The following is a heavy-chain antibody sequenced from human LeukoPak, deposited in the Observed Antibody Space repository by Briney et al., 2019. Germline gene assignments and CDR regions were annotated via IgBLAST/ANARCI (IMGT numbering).Heavy chain of an antibody. CDR3: ARGYYGSGSYYSDY. D-gene: IGHD3-10*01. J-gene: IGHJ4*02. CDR2: ISAYNGNT. CDR1: GYTFTSYG. Sequence: RASVKVSCKASGYTFTSYGISWVRQAPGQGLEWMGWISAYNGNTSYAQKLQGRVTMTTDTSTSTAYMELRSLRSDDTAVYYCARGYYGSGSYYSDYWGQGTLVTVSS. V-gene: IGHV1-18*01.